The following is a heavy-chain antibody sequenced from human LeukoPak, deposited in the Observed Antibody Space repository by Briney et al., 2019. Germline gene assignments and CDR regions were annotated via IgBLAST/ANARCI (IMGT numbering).Heavy chain of an antibody. CDR3: AGVWFGELSSWFDP. Sequence: KPSETLSLTCTVSGGSISSGSYYWSWIRQPAGKGLEWIGRIYTSGSTNYNPSLKSRVTISVDTSKNQFSLKLSSVTAADTAVYYCAGVWFGELSSWFDPWGQGTLLTVSS. D-gene: IGHD3-10*01. CDR1: GGSISSGSYY. J-gene: IGHJ5*02. V-gene: IGHV4-61*02. CDR2: IYTSGST.